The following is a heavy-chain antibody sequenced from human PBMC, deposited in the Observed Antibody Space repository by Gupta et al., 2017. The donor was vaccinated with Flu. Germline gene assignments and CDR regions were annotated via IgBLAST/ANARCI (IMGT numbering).Heavy chain of an antibody. D-gene: IGHD4-11*01. Sequence: QVQLVQSGAEVKRPGSSVTVSCRASGDTFTKYAINWVRQAPGQGLEWMGGINPIFTTANYAQKFQGRVTITADESTGKTFMELRRRRSEDTAIYYCANSNFRYYYAMDAWGLGTTVT. V-gene: IGHV1-69*01. CDR1: GDTFTKYA. CDR2: INPIFTTA. J-gene: IGHJ6*02. CDR3: ANSNFRYYYAMDA.